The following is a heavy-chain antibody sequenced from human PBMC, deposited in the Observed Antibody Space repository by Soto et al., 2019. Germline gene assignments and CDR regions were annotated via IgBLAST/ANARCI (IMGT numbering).Heavy chain of an antibody. J-gene: IGHJ4*02. CDR1: GFNFIDTW. CDR3: TSRVRKNNDY. Sequence: DVQLVESGGALVKPGESLRLSCAASGFNFIDTWMNWVRQAPGKGPEWVGRILTRREGGTTHYSAPAKGRFTISRADSIHMVYLQMRSLKIEATAVYYCTSRVRKNNDYWGQGTLVTVSS. D-gene: IGHD2-8*01. CDR2: ILTRREGGTT. V-gene: IGHV3-15*07.